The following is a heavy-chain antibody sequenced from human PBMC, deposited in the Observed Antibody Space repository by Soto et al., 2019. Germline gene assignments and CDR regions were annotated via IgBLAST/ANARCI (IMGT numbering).Heavy chain of an antibody. D-gene: IGHD2-2*01. CDR1: GGTFSSYA. Sequence: QVQLVQSGAEVKKPGSSVKVSCKASGGTFSSYAISWVRQAPGQGLEWMGGIIPIFGTANYAQKFQGRVTITADESTSTAYRELSSLRSEDTAVYYCASGVGYCISTSCYAGYYYYGMDVWGQGTTVTVSS. V-gene: IGHV1-69*12. CDR3: ASGVGYCISTSCYAGYYYYGMDV. J-gene: IGHJ6*02. CDR2: IIPIFGTA.